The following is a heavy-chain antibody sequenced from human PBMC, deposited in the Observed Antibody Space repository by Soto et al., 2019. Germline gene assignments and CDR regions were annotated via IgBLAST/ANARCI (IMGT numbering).Heavy chain of an antibody. J-gene: IGHJ4*02. Sequence: EGQLLESGGGLVQPGGSLRLSCAASGFTFSNYGMTWVRRAPGKGLEWISDITGSGGRTYYADSVRGRFTIFRDNSKNTLYLQMNSLSAEDTAAYHCAKWEFVAVPAAYDSWGQGTLVTVST. CDR1: GFTFSNYG. D-gene: IGHD2-2*01. CDR3: AKWEFVAVPAAYDS. V-gene: IGHV3-23*01. CDR2: ITGSGGRT.